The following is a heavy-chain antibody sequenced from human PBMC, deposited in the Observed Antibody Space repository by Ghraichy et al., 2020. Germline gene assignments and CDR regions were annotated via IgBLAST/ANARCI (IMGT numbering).Heavy chain of an antibody. Sequence: SETLSLTCTVYGSSFRKYYWSWIRQSPGKGLEWIGEIVHAGSANYNPSLESRGTISVDTSKSQFSLEVNSVTAADTAVYYCASVRLVRGLTIHGSSSYDLGVWGQGTTVTVSS. V-gene: IGHV4-34*12. J-gene: IGHJ6*02. CDR2: IVHAGSA. D-gene: IGHD3-10*01. CDR1: GSSFRKYY. CDR3: ASVRLVRGLTIHGSSSYDLGV.